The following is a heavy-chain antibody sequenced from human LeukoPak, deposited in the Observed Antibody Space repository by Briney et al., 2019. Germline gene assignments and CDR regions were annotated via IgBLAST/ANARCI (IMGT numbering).Heavy chain of an antibody. J-gene: IGHJ4*02. CDR3: ANEEVPNDY. Sequence: GGSLRLSCEVYGFPFSSHAMSWVRQAPGRGLEWVSGISISADMTYYADSVQGRFIISRDNSKNTVYLQMDSLRVEDTAVYYCANEEVPNDYWGQGTLVTVSS. CDR2: ISISADMT. V-gene: IGHV3-23*01. D-gene: IGHD4/OR15-4a*01. CDR1: GFPFSSHA.